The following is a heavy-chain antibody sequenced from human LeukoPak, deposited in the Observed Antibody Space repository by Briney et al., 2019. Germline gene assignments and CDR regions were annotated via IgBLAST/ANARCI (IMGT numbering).Heavy chain of an antibody. CDR1: GYTFTNHA. CDR3: ASGVSVTTPYLDS. Sequence: ASVKVSCKASGYTFTNHAIHWVRRAPGQGLEWMGRVSAYNGNTKYSQKFQGRVTMTTDTSTNTAYMEFLSLRYDDSAIYYCASGVSVTTPYLDSWGQGTLVTVSS. J-gene: IGHJ4*02. V-gene: IGHV1-18*04. CDR2: VSAYNGNT. D-gene: IGHD4-17*01.